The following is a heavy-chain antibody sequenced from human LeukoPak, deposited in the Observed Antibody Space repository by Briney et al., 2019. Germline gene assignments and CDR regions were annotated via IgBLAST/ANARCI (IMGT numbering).Heavy chain of an antibody. CDR1: GGSISSHY. V-gene: IGHV4-59*11. Sequence: PSETLSLTCTVSGGSISSHYWSWIRQPPGKGLEWIGYIYYSGSTNYNPSLKSRVTISVDTSKNQFSLKLSSVTAAGTAVYYCATGSGYSYGYYYYYYYMDVWGKGTTVTVSS. CDR3: ATGSGYSYGYYYYYYYMDV. CDR2: IYYSGST. D-gene: IGHD5-18*01. J-gene: IGHJ6*03.